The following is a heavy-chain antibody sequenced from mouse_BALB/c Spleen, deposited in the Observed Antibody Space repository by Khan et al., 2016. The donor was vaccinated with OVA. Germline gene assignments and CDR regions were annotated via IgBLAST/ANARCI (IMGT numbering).Heavy chain of an antibody. CDR2: INPHIGET. J-gene: IGHJ2*01. Sequence: VRLQQSGPELVKPGASVKISYKASGYSFTGYFMNWVMQSHGKSLEWIGRINPHIGETFYNQKFKDKATLTVDESSTTAHMELRSLSSEDSAVYYCARKNGSDFDYWGQGTTLTVSS. CDR3: ARKNGSDFDY. D-gene: IGHD1-1*01. CDR1: GYSFTGYF. V-gene: IGHV1-20*02.